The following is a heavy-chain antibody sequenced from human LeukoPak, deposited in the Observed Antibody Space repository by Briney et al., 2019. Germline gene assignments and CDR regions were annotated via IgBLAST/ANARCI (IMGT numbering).Heavy chain of an antibody. J-gene: IGHJ4*02. D-gene: IGHD6-19*01. CDR1: GFTFRDHY. V-gene: IGHV3-11*01. CDR2: ISSSGTTI. CDR3: ARDWSGWAY. Sequence: PGGSLRLSCVASGFTFRDHYMTWIRQAPGKGLEWVSYISSSGTTIYYADSVKGRFTISRDNAKNSLYLQMNGLRAEDTAVYYCARDWSGWAYWGQGTLVTVSS.